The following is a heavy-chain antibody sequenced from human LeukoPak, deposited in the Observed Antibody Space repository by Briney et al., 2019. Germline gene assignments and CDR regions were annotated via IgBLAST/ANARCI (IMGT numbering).Heavy chain of an antibody. J-gene: IGHJ4*02. D-gene: IGHD2-21*02. V-gene: IGHV3-30*02. CDR1: GFTFTDSG. Sequence: PGGSLRLSCAASGFTFTDSGMHWVRQAPGKGLEWVSFIQYDGSTIFYADSVEGRFTISRDNSKNTLYLQMNSLRAEDTAVYYCAKDLGSPPTDQNYFDYWGQGTLVTVSS. CDR3: AKDLGSPPTDQNYFDY. CDR2: IQYDGSTI.